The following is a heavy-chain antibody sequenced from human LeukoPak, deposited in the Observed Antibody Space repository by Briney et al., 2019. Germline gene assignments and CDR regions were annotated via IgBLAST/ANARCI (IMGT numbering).Heavy chain of an antibody. Sequence: PGGSLRLSCAASGFTFSDFAMSWVRQAPGKGLEWVSSISGSGGSTYYADSVKGRFTISRDNSKNTLYLHMNSLRAEDTAVYYCAKDLTTVTTGDYWGQGTLVTVSS. J-gene: IGHJ4*02. CDR3: AKDLTTVTTGDY. V-gene: IGHV3-23*01. CDR2: ISGSGGST. CDR1: GFTFSDFA. D-gene: IGHD4-17*01.